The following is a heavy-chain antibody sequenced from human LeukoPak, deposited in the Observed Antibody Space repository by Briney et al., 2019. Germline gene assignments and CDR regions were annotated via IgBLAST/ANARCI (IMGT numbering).Heavy chain of an antibody. J-gene: IGHJ4*02. CDR3: ARDFVDIVATIPYN. CDR1: GFTFSNYG. V-gene: IGHV3-30*03. D-gene: IGHD5-12*01. Sequence: GRSLRLSCAASGFTFSNYGMHWIRQAPGKGLEWVTIISRDGTNKYYADSVEGRFTISRDNSKNTLYLQMNSLRAEDTAVYYCARDFVDIVATIPYNWGQGTLVTVSS. CDR2: ISRDGTNK.